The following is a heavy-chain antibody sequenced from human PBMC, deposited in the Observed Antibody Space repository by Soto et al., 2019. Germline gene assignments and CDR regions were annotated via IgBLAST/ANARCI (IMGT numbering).Heavy chain of an antibody. CDR1: GGTFSSYA. Sequence: QVQLVQSGAEVKKPGSSVKVSCKASGGTFSSYAISRVRQAPGQGLEWMGGIIPIFGTANYAQKFQGRVTITADESTSTAYMELSSLRSEDTAVYYCAREWVITGTTLGYYYYGMDVWGQGTTVTVSS. D-gene: IGHD1-7*01. J-gene: IGHJ6*02. CDR2: IIPIFGTA. V-gene: IGHV1-69*01. CDR3: AREWVITGTTLGYYYYGMDV.